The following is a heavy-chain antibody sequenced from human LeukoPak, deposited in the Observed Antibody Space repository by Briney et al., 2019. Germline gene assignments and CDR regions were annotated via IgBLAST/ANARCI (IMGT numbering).Heavy chain of an antibody. CDR3: ARPLGGVVNGPGDAFDI. CDR2: INPNSGGT. CDR1: GYTFTGYY. D-gene: IGHD3-3*01. J-gene: IGHJ3*02. Sequence: VASVKVSCKASGYTFTGYYMHWVRQAPGQGLEWMGWINPNSGGTNYAQKFQGRVTMTRDTSISTAYMELSRLRSDDTAVYYCARPLGGVVNGPGDAFDIWGQGTMVTVSS. V-gene: IGHV1-2*02.